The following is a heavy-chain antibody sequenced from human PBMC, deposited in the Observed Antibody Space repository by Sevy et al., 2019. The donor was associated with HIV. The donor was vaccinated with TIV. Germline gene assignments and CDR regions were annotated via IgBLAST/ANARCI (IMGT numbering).Heavy chain of an antibody. V-gene: IGHV1-69*04. CDR3: ARDRGIAVAGSMDV. J-gene: IGHJ6*02. Sequence: ASVKVSCKASGGTFSSYAISWVRQAPGQGLEWMGRIIPILGIANYAQKFQDRVTITADKSTSTAYMELSSLRSEDTAVYYCARDRGIAVAGSMDVWGQGTTVTVSS. D-gene: IGHD6-19*01. CDR1: GGTFSSYA. CDR2: IIPILGIA.